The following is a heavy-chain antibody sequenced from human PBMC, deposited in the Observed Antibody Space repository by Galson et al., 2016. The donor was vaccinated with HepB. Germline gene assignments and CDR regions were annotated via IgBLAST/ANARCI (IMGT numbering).Heavy chain of an antibody. CDR1: GGSISTSGYW. CDR2: VDYSGGT. CDR3: ASLGTSLRISVPRGLLRGQLTPYSGMDV. D-gene: IGHD3-10*01. Sequence: SETLSLTCTVSGGSISTSGYWWGWIRQPPGKGLEWVGNVDYSGGTYCNPSLNSRLSLSIDTSKNQFPLRLTSVTAADTAVYFCASLGTSLRISVPRGLLRGQLTPYSGMDVWGQGTTVTVSS. V-gene: IGHV4-39*01. J-gene: IGHJ6*02.